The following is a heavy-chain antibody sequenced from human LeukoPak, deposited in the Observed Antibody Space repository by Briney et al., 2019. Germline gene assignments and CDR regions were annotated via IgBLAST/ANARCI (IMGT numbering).Heavy chain of an antibody. V-gene: IGHV3-7*01. J-gene: IGHJ4*01. CDR1: GFTFSNYW. D-gene: IGHD2-15*01. Sequence: GGSLRLSCAASGFTFSNYWMSWVRQAPGKGLEWVATLKEDGSEKYYVDSVKGRFTISRDNAKNSLYLQMNSLRVEDTAVYYCARDLGYCSGGICYTIFDYWGQGTLVTVSS. CDR3: ARDLGYCSGGICYTIFDY. CDR2: LKEDGSEK.